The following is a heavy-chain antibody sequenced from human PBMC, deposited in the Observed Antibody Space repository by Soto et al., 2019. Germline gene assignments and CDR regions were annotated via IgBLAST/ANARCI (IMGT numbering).Heavy chain of an antibody. Sequence: LRLSCAASGFTFSSYGMHWVRQAPGKGLEWVAVISYDGSNKYYADSVKGRFTISRDNSKNTLYLQMNSLRAEDTAVYYCAKGGVVFGVVIIRDYFDYWGQGTLVTVSS. CDR1: GFTFSSYG. J-gene: IGHJ4*02. V-gene: IGHV3-30*18. CDR3: AKGGVVFGVVIIRDYFDY. D-gene: IGHD3-3*01. CDR2: ISYDGSNK.